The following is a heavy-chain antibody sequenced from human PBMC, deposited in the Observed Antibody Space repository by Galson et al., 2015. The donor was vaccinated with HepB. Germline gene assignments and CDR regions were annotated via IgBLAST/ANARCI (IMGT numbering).Heavy chain of an antibody. V-gene: IGHV3-7*03. J-gene: IGHJ4*02. D-gene: IGHD3-10*01. CDR3: AKDIYYYGSGTWAFDY. CDR1: GFTFSDHW. CDR2: IRQDGGFT. Sequence: SLRLSCAASGFTFSDHWMNWVRQAPGQGLEWVANIRQDGGFTSYADSVRGRFAVSRDNAKNSLYLQMNSLRAEDTALYYCAKDIYYYGSGTWAFDYWGQGTLVTVSS.